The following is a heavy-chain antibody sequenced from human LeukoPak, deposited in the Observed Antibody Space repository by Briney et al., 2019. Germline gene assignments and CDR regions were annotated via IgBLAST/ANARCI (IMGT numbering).Heavy chain of an antibody. D-gene: IGHD6-19*01. Sequence: SETLSLTCTVSGGSISSSSYYWGWIRQPPGKGLEWIGSIYYSGSTYYNPSLKSRVTISVDTSKNQFSLKLSSVTAADTAVYYCTREGGSGGAFDYWGQGTLVTVSS. J-gene: IGHJ4*02. V-gene: IGHV4-39*07. CDR1: GGSISSSSYY. CDR2: IYYSGST. CDR3: TREGGSGGAFDY.